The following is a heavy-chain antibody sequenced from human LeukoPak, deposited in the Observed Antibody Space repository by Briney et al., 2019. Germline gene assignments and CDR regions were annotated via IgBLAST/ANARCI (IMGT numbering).Heavy chain of an antibody. CDR2: MNPNSGST. D-gene: IGHD6-19*01. V-gene: IGHV1-8*01. Sequence: VASVKVSCKASGYTFTSYDINWVRQATGQGLEWMGWMNPNSGSTGYAQKFQGRVTMTRNTSISTAYMELSSLRSEDTAVYYCARGPRHSGWYGYWGQGTLVTVSS. CDR3: ARGPRHSGWYGY. J-gene: IGHJ4*02. CDR1: GYTFTSYD.